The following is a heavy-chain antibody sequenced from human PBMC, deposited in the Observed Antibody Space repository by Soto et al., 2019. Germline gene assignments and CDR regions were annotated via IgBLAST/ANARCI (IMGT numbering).Heavy chain of an antibody. D-gene: IGHD3-16*01. V-gene: IGHV1-18*01. J-gene: IGHJ6*02. CDR3: ARDGALGENYWYYGMDV. CDR2: ISAYNGNT. CDR1: GYTFTSYG. Sequence: ASVKVSCKASGYTFTSYGISWVRQAPGQGLEWMGWISAYNGNTNYAQKLQGRVTMTTDTSTSTAYMELRSLRSDDTAVYYCARDGALGENYWYYGMDVWGQGTTVTVSS.